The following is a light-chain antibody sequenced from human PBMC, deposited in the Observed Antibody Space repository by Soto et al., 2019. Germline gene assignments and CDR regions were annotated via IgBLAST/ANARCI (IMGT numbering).Light chain of an antibody. CDR1: QSISSY. Sequence: DFQMTQFPSSLSASVGDRVTITCRASQSISSYLNWYQQKPGKAPKLLIYAASSLQSGVPSRFSGSGSGTDFTLTISSLQPEDFATYYCQQSYSTPVTFGQGTKVDIK. J-gene: IGKJ1*01. CDR3: QQSYSTPVT. CDR2: AAS. V-gene: IGKV1-39*01.